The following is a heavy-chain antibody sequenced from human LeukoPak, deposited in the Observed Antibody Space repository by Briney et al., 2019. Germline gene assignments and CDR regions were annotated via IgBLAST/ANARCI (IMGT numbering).Heavy chain of an antibody. CDR2: ISSSSSYI. CDR1: GFTFSSYS. D-gene: IGHD3-22*01. J-gene: IGHJ4*02. V-gene: IGHV3-21*01. Sequence: GGSLRLSCAASGFTFSSYSMNWVRQAPGKGLEWVSSISSSSSYIYYADSVKGRFTISRDNAKNSLYLQMNSLRAEDTAVYYCAREGGYYDSSGYYWSLTENHNSYYFDYLRQGTLVTVSS. CDR3: AREGGYYDSSGYYWSLTENHNSYYFDY.